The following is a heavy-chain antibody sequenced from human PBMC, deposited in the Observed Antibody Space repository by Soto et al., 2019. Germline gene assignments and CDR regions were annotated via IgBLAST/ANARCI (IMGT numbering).Heavy chain of an antibody. Sequence: EVQLLESGGGLVQPGESLRLSCAASGFTFSSYAMSWVRQAPGKGLEWVSVISGSDDSTYYADSVKGRFTISRDNSKNTLNLQITSFRAEDTAGYYCAKRSSSATFDYWGQGTLVSVSS. J-gene: IGHJ4*02. CDR3: AKRSSSATFDY. D-gene: IGHD6-6*01. CDR2: ISGSDDST. V-gene: IGHV3-23*01. CDR1: GFTFSSYA.